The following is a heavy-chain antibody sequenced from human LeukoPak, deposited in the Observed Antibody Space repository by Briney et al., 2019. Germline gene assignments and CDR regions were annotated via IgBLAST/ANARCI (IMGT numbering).Heavy chain of an antibody. V-gene: IGHV3-30*18. J-gene: IGHJ6*04. Sequence: GGSLRLSCAGSGFTFNNYGIHWVRQAPGKGLEWVAVISFDGSDKYHADSVKGRSTISRDHSKNTLYLQMNSLRAEDTAVYYCAELGITMIGGVWGKGATVTISS. CDR3: AELGITMIGGV. CDR1: GFTFNNYG. D-gene: IGHD3-10*02. CDR2: ISFDGSDK.